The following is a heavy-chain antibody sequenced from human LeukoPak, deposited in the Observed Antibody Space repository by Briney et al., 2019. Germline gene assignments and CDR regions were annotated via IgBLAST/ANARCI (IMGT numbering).Heavy chain of an antibody. V-gene: IGHV3-21*01. CDR2: ISSSSGSI. CDR3: ARDWNYFSC. J-gene: IGHJ4*02. D-gene: IGHD1-1*01. Sequence: GGSLRLSCAASGFTFSSYSMNWVRQAPGKGLEWVSSISSSSGSIYYADSVKGRFTISRDNAKNSVYLQMNSLRAEDTAVYYCARDWNYFSCWGQGTLVTVSS. CDR1: GFTFSSYS.